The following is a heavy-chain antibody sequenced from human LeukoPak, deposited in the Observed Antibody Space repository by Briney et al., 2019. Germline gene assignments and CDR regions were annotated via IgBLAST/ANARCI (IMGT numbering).Heavy chain of an antibody. CDR1: GFTFSSYA. Sequence: GGSLRLSCAASGFTFSSYAMHWVRQAPGKGLEWVAVISYDGSNKYYADSVKGRFTISRDNSKNTLYLQMNSLRAEDTAVYYCARDYGDYLNWFDPWGQGTLVTVSS. V-gene: IGHV3-30*04. CDR3: ARDYGDYLNWFDP. J-gene: IGHJ5*02. D-gene: IGHD4-17*01. CDR2: ISYDGSNK.